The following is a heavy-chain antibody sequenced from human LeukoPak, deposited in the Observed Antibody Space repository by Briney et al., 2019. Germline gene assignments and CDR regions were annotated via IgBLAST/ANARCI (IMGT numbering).Heavy chain of an antibody. J-gene: IGHJ4*02. CDR1: GGSVSRGSYY. Sequence: SETLSLTCTVSGGSVSRGSYYWSWIRQPPGKGLEWIGYIYYSGSTNYNPSLKSRVTISVDTSKNQFSLKLSSVTAADTAVYYCASGSYYFDYWGQGTLVTVSS. CDR2: IYYSGST. D-gene: IGHD1-26*01. V-gene: IGHV4-61*01. CDR3: ASGSYYFDY.